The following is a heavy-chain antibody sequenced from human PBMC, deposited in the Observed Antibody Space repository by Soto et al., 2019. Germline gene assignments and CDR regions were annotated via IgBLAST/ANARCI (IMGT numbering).Heavy chain of an antibody. CDR2: IYYSGST. Sequence: PSATLSLTCTVSGGSISGFYWSWIRQPPGKGLEWIGYIYYSGSTNYNPSLKSRITISVDTSKNQFSLKLSSVTAADTAVYYCARVNGSGYYTYHYYYMDVWGKGTTVTVSS. V-gene: IGHV4-59*01. D-gene: IGHD3-3*01. CDR3: ARVNGSGYYTYHYYYMDV. CDR1: GGSISGFY. J-gene: IGHJ6*03.